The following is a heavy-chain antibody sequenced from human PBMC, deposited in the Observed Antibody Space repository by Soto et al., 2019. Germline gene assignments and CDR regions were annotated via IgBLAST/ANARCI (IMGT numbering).Heavy chain of an antibody. Sequence: GESLKISCEGSGYSFTSYWITWVRQMPGKGLEWMGRIDPSDSYTNYSPSFQGHVTISADKSISTAYLQWSSLEASDTAMHYCSRVSEGYTYGVFDYWGQGIMVTLSS. V-gene: IGHV5-10-1*01. D-gene: IGHD5-18*01. CDR1: GYSFTSYW. CDR2: IDPSDSYT. CDR3: SRVSEGYTYGVFDY. J-gene: IGHJ4*02.